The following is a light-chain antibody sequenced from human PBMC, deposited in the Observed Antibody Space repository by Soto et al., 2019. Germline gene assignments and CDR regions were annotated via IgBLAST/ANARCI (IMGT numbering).Light chain of an antibody. Sequence: QAVVTQPPSVSGAPGQRVTISCSGSSSNIGAGYDVHWYQHLPGTAPKLLIYVYTNRPSGVPDRFSGSKSGTSASLAITGLQVDDEADYYCQSYDSSLSSWVFGGGTKLTVL. CDR2: VYT. CDR3: QSYDSSLSSWV. J-gene: IGLJ3*02. V-gene: IGLV1-40*01. CDR1: SSNIGAGYD.